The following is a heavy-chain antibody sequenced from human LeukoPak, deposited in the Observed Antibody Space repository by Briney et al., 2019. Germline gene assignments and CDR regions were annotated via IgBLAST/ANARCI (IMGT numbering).Heavy chain of an antibody. D-gene: IGHD3-22*01. J-gene: IGHJ4*02. CDR1: GFTFSNAW. V-gene: IGHV3-15*01. CDR3: TTRYYYDSSRDY. Sequence: GGSLRLSCAASGFTFSNAWMSWVRQAPGKGLEWVGRIKSKTDGWTTDYAAPVKGRFTISRDDSKNTLYLQMNSLKTEDTAVYYCTTRYYYDSSRDYWGQGTLVTVSS. CDR2: IKSKTDGWTT.